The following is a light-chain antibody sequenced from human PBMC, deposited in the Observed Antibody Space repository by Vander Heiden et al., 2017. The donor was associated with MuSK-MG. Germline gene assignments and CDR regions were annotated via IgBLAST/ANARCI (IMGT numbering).Light chain of an antibody. V-gene: IGKV3-15*01. Sequence: EIVLTQFPASLSVSPGERATLSCRASQSVSSNLACYQQKPVQASRLLIYRASTRATGIPARFSGRGSGTDYTLTISRLPSEDFAVYYCQHDNSRPRTFGQGTKVEHK. CDR2: RAS. CDR1: QSVSSN. J-gene: IGKJ1*01. CDR3: QHDNSRPRT.